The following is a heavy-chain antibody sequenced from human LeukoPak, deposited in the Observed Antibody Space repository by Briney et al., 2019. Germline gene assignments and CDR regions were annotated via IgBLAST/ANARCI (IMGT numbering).Heavy chain of an antibody. J-gene: IGHJ3*02. CDR2: INPSGGST. Sequence: GASVKVSCKASGYTFTGYYMHWVRQAPGQGLEWMGRINPSGGSTSYAQKFQGRVTMTRDTSTSAVYMELSSLRSEDTAVYYCARSRLRDDAFDIWGQGTMVTVSS. CDR1: GYTFTGYY. V-gene: IGHV1-46*01. CDR3: ARSRLRDDAFDI. D-gene: IGHD2-21*02.